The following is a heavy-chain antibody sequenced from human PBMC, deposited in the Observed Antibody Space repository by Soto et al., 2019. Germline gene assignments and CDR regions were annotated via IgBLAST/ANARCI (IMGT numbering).Heavy chain of an antibody. J-gene: IGHJ4*02. V-gene: IGHV1-8*02. CDR2: MNPNSGNT. D-gene: IGHD3-3*01. Sequence: GASVKVSCKASGYTFASFDVNWVRQATGQGLEWMGWMNPNSGNTGYAQKFQGRVTMTRNTSISTAYMELSSLTSEDTAVYYCALRRVTIFGVVTYYFDHWGQGTLVTVSS. CDR1: GYTFASFD. CDR3: ALRRVTIFGVVTYYFDH.